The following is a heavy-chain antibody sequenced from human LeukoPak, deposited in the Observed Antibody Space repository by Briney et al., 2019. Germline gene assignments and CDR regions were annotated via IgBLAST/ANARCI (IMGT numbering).Heavy chain of an antibody. CDR1: GFTFSSYG. CDR3: TTVRMGPASDY. J-gene: IGHJ4*02. CDR2: IWYDGSNK. V-gene: IGHV3-33*01. Sequence: GRSLRLSCAASGFTFSSYGMHWVRQAPGKGLEWVAVIWYDGSNKYYADSVKGRFTISRDNSKNTLYLQMNSLKTEDTAVYYCTTVRMGPASDYWGQGTLVTVSS. D-gene: IGHD2-15*01.